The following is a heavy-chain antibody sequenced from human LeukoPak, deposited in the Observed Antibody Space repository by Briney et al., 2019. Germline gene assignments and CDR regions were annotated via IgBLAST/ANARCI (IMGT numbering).Heavy chain of an antibody. CDR1: GFTFEDYT. D-gene: IGHD3-22*01. CDR2: VSWDGTT. CDR3: VKDLSYESSGYVFDY. J-gene: IGHJ4*02. V-gene: IGHV3-43*01. Sequence: GGSLRLPCAASGFTFEDYTMHWVRQAPGKTLEWVSLVSWDGTTYYTDSVKGRFTISRDNSKNSLYLQMDTLRSEDTAFYYCVKDLSYESSGYVFDYWGQGTLVTVSS.